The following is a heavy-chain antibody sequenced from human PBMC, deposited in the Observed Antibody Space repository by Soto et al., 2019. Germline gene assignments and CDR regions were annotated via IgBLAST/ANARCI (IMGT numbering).Heavy chain of an antibody. Sequence: QVQLVESGGGVVQPGRSLRLSCAASGFTFSSYAMHWVRQAPGMGLEWVAVISYDGSNKYYADSVKGRFTISRDNSKNTLYLQMNSLRAEDTAAYYCARDKPSRSYEVVYYYYYGMDVWGQGTTVTVSS. CDR1: GFTFSSYA. J-gene: IGHJ6*02. V-gene: IGHV3-30-3*01. D-gene: IGHD2-15*01. CDR3: ARDKPSRSYEVVYYYYYGMDV. CDR2: ISYDGSNK.